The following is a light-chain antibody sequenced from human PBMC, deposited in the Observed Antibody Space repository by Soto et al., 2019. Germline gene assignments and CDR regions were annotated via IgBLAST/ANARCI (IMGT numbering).Light chain of an antibody. Sequence: DIQRAESAAALAASIGDTVTITRRARQDISNYLAWYQQTPAKVPKLLIYTASTLQSGVPSRFSGSGSGTDFTLTISSLQPEDVATYYCEKYISALTSGQGTRLEIK. V-gene: IGKV1-27*01. J-gene: IGKJ5*01. CDR1: QDISNY. CDR2: TAS. CDR3: EKYISALT.